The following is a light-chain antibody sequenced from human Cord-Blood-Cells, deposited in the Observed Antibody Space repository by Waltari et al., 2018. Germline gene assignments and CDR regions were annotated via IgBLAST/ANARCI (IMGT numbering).Light chain of an antibody. J-gene: IGKJ1*01. Sequence: DIRMTQSPSSLSASVGDRVTITCRASQSISSYLNWYQQKPGKAPKLLIYAASSLQSGVPSRFSGSGSGTDFTLTISSLQPEDFATYYCQQSYSTSRTFGQGTKVEIK. CDR3: QQSYSTSRT. V-gene: IGKV1-39*01. CDR2: AAS. CDR1: QSISSY.